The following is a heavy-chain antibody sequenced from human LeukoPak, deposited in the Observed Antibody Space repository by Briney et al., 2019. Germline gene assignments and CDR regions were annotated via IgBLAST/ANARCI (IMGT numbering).Heavy chain of an antibody. V-gene: IGHV4-38-2*02. CDR1: GYYISSGYY. D-gene: IGHD3-22*01. CDR3: ARSPWLLLSPFDY. J-gene: IGHJ4*02. Sequence: PSETLSLTCTVSGYYISSGYYWGWIRQPPGKGLEWIGSIYHSGSTYYNSSLKSRVTISADTSKNHFSLKLSSVTAADTAVYYCARSPWLLLSPFDYWGQGTLVTVSS. CDR2: IYHSGST.